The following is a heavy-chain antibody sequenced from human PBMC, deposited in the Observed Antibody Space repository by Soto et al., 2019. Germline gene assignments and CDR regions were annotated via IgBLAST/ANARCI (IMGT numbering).Heavy chain of an antibody. J-gene: IGHJ4*02. D-gene: IGHD5-18*01. Sequence: GESLKISCKASGYSFANYWIGWVCQKPGKGLEWMGVIYPGDSETTYSPSFEGQVIISVDRSRGTAFLEWSSLKASDTAMYYCARPGAPTDTVVYDFWGQGTQVTVAS. CDR2: IYPGDSET. CDR3: ARPGAPTDTVVYDF. CDR1: GYSFANYW. V-gene: IGHV5-51*01.